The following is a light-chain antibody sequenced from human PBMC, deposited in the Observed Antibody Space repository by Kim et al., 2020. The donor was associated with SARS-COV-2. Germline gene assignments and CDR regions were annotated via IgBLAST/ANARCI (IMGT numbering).Light chain of an antibody. Sequence: QAGLTQPPSVSKGLRQTATLTCTGNSNNVGNQGAAWLQQHQGHPPKLLSYRNNNRPSGISERLSASRSGNTASLTITGLQPEDGADYYCSVWDSSLSAWVFGGGTQLTVL. V-gene: IGLV10-54*01. CDR3: SVWDSSLSAWV. J-gene: IGLJ3*02. CDR2: RNN. CDR1: SNNVGNQG.